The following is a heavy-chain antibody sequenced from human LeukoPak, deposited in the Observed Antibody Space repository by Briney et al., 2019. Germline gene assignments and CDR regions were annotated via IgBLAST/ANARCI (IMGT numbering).Heavy chain of an antibody. J-gene: IGHJ4*02. Sequence: GGSLRLSCAASGFTFSSYWMHWVRQAPGKGLVWVSRINSDGSSTSYADSVKGRFTISRDNAKNTLYLQMNSLRAEDTAVYYCASDGAFCSGGSCPGDYWGQGTLVTVSS. CDR2: INSDGSST. D-gene: IGHD2-15*01. V-gene: IGHV3-74*01. CDR1: GFTFSSYW. CDR3: ASDGAFCSGGSCPGDY.